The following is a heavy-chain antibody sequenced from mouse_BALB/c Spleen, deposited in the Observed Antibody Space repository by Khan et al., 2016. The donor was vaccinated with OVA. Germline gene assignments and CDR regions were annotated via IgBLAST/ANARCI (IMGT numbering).Heavy chain of an antibody. CDR2: INPSNGYT. J-gene: IGHJ3*01. D-gene: IGHD2-14*01. CDR3: VRDGAYHRNDGWFAY. Sequence: QIQLVQSGAELARPGASVKMSCKASGYTFTSYTIHWIKLRPGQGLEWIGFINPSNGYTNYNQKFKDKATLTADKSSTTVYMQLSSLTSDDSAVYNCVRDGAYHRNDGWFAYWGKGTLVTVSA. V-gene: IGHV1-4*01. CDR1: GYTFTSYT.